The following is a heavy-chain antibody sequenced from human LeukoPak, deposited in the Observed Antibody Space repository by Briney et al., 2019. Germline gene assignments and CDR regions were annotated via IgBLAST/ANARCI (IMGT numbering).Heavy chain of an antibody. V-gene: IGHV4-59*12. CDR1: GGSISSYY. D-gene: IGHD3-22*01. CDR2: IYYSGNT. Sequence: SETLSLTCTVSGGSISSYYWSWIRQPPGKGLEWIGYIYYSGNTNYNPSLKSRVTISVDTSKNQFSLKLSSVTAADTAVYYCAKGYDSSGYAYWGQGTLVTVSS. J-gene: IGHJ4*02. CDR3: AKGYDSSGYAY.